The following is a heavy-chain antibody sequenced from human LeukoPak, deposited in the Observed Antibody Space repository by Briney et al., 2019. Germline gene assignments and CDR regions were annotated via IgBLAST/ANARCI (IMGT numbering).Heavy chain of an antibody. J-gene: IGHJ3*02. Sequence: GGSLRLSCAASGFTFSDYYMSWIRQAPGKGLECVSYISSSGSTIYYADSVKGRFTVSRDNAKNSLYLQMNSLRAEDTAVYYCARAPPGTMIVVSAFDIWGQGTMVTVSS. CDR2: ISSSGSTI. CDR1: GFTFSDYY. V-gene: IGHV3-11*04. D-gene: IGHD3-22*01. CDR3: ARAPPGTMIVVSAFDI.